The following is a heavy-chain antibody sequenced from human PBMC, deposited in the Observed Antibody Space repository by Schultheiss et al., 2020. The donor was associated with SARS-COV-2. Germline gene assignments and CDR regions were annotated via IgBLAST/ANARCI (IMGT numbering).Heavy chain of an antibody. V-gene: IGHV3-30*03. CDR1: GFTFSSYG. Sequence: GGSLRLSCAASGFTFSSYGMHWVRQAPGKGLEWVAVISYDGSNKYYADSVKGRFTISRDNSKNSLYLQMNSLRAEDTAVYYCARGRSGGTTVDYWGQGTLVTVSS. D-gene: IGHD1-7*01. CDR2: ISYDGSNK. J-gene: IGHJ4*02. CDR3: ARGRSGGTTVDY.